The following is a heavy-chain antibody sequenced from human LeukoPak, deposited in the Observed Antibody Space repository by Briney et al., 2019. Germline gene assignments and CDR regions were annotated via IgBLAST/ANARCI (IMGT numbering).Heavy chain of an antibody. Sequence: RASVKVSCKASGGTFSSYAISWVRQAPGQGLEWMGGIIPIFGTANYAQKFQGRVTITADESTSTAYMELSSLRSEDTAVYYCATSMGYDFWSGSPYYYGMDVWGQGTTVTVSS. D-gene: IGHD3-3*01. CDR3: ATSMGYDFWSGSPYYYGMDV. J-gene: IGHJ6*02. CDR2: IIPIFGTA. CDR1: GGTFSSYA. V-gene: IGHV1-69*13.